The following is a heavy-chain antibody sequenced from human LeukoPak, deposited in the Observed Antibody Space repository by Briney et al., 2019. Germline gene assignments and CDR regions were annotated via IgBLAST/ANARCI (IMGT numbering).Heavy chain of an antibody. CDR2: IRNDGSNK. Sequence: GGSLRLSCVASGFTFSSNGMHWVRQAPGKGLEWVAFIRNDGSNKYYVDSVKGRFTIYRDNSKNTLYLQMNSLRAEDTAVYYCAILTGGWFPNPNWGQGTLVTVSS. CDR3: AILTGGWFPNPN. J-gene: IGHJ4*02. V-gene: IGHV3-30*02. D-gene: IGHD7-27*01. CDR1: GFTFSSNG.